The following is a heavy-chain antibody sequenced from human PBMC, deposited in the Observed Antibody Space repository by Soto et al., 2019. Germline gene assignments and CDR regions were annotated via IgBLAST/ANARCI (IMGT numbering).Heavy chain of an antibody. CDR2: ITDTGGDA. CDR1: GLTFGSRA. J-gene: IGHJ4*02. D-gene: IGHD3-10*02. CDR3: AKDIGFQQYLFVFDL. Sequence: HPGGSLRLSCVASGLTFGSRAMTWVRQAPGEGLQWVSTITDTGGDAKYADSVRGRFVISRDNSKKTLYLQMSSLGSADTAMYYCAKDIGFQQYLFVFDLWGPGTLVTVSS. V-gene: IGHV3-23*01.